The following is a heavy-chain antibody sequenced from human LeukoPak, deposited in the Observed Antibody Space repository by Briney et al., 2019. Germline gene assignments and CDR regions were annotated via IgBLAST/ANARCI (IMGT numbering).Heavy chain of an antibody. CDR1: GYTFTSYG. V-gene: IGHV1-18*01. Sequence: ASVKVSCKTSGYTFTSYGVSWVRQAPGQRLEWMGWISTYNYNTYFAQKFRSRVTLTKDTSTSTVYMELRNLRSDDSDIYYCARQVDTTMALPDYWGQGTLVTVSS. J-gene: IGHJ4*02. CDR2: ISTYNYNT. D-gene: IGHD5-18*01. CDR3: ARQVDTTMALPDY.